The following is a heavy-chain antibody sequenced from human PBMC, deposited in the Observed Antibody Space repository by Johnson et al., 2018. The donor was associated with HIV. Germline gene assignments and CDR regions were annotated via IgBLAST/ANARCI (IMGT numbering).Heavy chain of an antibody. D-gene: IGHD4-23*01. CDR2: ISYNGSHK. V-gene: IGHV3-30*04. CDR3: ASGEDYGGNYGALDI. J-gene: IGHJ3*02. Sequence: QVQLVESEGGVVQPGRSLRLSCAASEFTFSNYAMDWVRQAPGKGLEWVAFISYNGSHKYYADSVKGRFTISRDNSKNPLYLQMNRLRAEDTAVYYCASGEDYGGNYGALDIWGQGTMVTVSS. CDR1: EFTFSNYA.